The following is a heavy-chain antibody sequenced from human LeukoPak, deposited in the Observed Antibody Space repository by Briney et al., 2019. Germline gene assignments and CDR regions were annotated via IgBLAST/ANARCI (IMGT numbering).Heavy chain of an antibody. CDR1: GGSISSYY. J-gene: IGHJ5*02. CDR2: IHYSGST. CDR3: ARHPTYYYDSSGYPQHWFDP. D-gene: IGHD3-22*01. Sequence: KSSETLSLTCTVSGGSISSYYWSWIRQPPGKGLEWIGYIHYSGSTNYNPSLKSRVTISVDTSKNQFSLRLTSVTAADTAVYYCARHPTYYYDSSGYPQHWFDPWGQGTLVTVSS. V-gene: IGHV4-59*01.